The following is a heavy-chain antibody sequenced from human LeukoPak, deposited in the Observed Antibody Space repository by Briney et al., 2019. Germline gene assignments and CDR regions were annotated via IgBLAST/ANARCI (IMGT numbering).Heavy chain of an antibody. CDR3: ARDISYCGGDCAPYYFDY. D-gene: IGHD2-21*02. J-gene: IGHJ4*02. CDR2: ISGTSTYT. CDR1: GFTFSDYY. V-gene: IGHV3-11*05. Sequence: GGSLTLSCAASGFTFSDYYTSWIRQAPGKGLEWVSYISGTSTYTNYADSVKGRFTISRDNAKNSLYLQMNSLRAEDTAVYYCARDISYCGGDCAPYYFDYWGQGTLVTVSS.